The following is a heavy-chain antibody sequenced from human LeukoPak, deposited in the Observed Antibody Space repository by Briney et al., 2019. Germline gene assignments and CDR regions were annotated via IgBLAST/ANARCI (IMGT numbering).Heavy chain of an antibody. D-gene: IGHD3-22*01. V-gene: IGHV3-20*04. CDR2: IKLDGGST. J-gene: IGHJ6*02. CDR3: ASEPYYYDSSARDDYYYGMDV. CDR1: GFTFYDYC. Sequence: SGGALRISCAAPGFTFYDYCMSWGRQAPGKGVGGVSGIKLDGGSTRYADSVKGRFTISRDNAKNSLYLQMNSLRAEDTALYYCASEPYYYDSSARDDYYYGMDVWGQGTTVTVSS.